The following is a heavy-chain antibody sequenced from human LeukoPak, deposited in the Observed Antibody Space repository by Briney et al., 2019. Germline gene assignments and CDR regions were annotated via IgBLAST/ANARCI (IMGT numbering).Heavy chain of an antibody. CDR1: GFTFSDYY. CDR3: ARRAYSYYFFDS. D-gene: IGHD4-11*01. Sequence: GGSLTLSCAAFGFTFSDYYMSWIRQAPGKGLEWLSYISGSGDSKFYADSVKGRFTISSDNAKNSLYLQINSLRAEDTAIYYCARRAYSYYFFDSWGQGTLVTVSS. V-gene: IGHV3-11*01. CDR2: ISGSGDSK. J-gene: IGHJ4*02.